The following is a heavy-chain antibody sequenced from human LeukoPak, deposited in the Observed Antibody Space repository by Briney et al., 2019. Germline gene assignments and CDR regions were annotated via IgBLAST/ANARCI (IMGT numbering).Heavy chain of an antibody. J-gene: IGHJ5*02. CDR3: ARLTGYSSESWFDP. Sequence: SETLSLTCTVSGGSINSYYWSWIRQPPGKGLEWIGYIYYSGSTNYNPSLKSRVTISLHTSKNQFSLKLSSVTAADTAVYYCARLTGYSSESWFDPWGQGTLVTVSS. V-gene: IGHV4-59*01. CDR2: IYYSGST. D-gene: IGHD3-9*01. CDR1: GGSINSYY.